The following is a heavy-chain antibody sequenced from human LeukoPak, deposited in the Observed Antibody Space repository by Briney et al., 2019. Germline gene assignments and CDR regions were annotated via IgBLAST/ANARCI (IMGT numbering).Heavy chain of an antibody. V-gene: IGHV1-2*02. CDR3: ARGNIATRRGENWFDP. D-gene: IGHD6-6*01. Sequence: ASVKVSCKASGYTFTGDFIHWVRQAPGQGLEWMGWINSDSGGTNYARKFQGRVTMTRDTSISTAYMELSSLRSDDTAVFYCARGNIATRRGENWFDPGGQGTLVTVSS. CDR1: GYTFTGDF. CDR2: INSDSGGT. J-gene: IGHJ5*02.